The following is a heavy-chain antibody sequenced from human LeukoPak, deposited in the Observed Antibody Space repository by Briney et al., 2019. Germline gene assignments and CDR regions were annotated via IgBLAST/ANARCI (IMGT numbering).Heavy chain of an antibody. D-gene: IGHD3-10*01. CDR1: GFTFSHYN. CDR3: ASDNRVYGSGSYAFDI. CDR2: ITTSSSHI. J-gene: IGHJ3*02. V-gene: IGHV3-21*01. Sequence: PGGSLRLSCAASGFTFSHYNMNWVRQAPGKGLEWVSSITTSSSHIYYADSVKGRFTISRDNARNSLYLQMNSLRAEDTAVYYCASDNRVYGSGSYAFDIWGQGTMVTVSS.